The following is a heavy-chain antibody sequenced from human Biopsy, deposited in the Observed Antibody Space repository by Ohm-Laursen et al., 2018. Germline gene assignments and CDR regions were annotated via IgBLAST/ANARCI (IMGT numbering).Heavy chain of an antibody. D-gene: IGHD3-9*01. CDR3: AGLVTGFIDP. Sequence: SQTLSLTCSVSGGSISSGGYYWGWIRQHPGKGLEWIGHMYYSGSTYYNPSLKSRITISVDTSKNQFSLKLSSLTAADTAVYYCAGLVTGFIDPWGQGTLVTVSS. J-gene: IGHJ5*02. CDR1: GGSISSGGYY. CDR2: MYYSGST. V-gene: IGHV4-31*03.